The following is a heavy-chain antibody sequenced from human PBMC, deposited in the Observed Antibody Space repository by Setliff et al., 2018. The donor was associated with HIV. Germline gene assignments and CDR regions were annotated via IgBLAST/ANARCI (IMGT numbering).Heavy chain of an antibody. D-gene: IGHD3-3*01. CDR1: DNSLNSHDFY. J-gene: IGHJ4*02. CDR3: ARGNYYNLWADPFDY. V-gene: IGHV4-39*07. Sequence: SETLSLTCSVSDNSLNSHDFYWGWIRQPPGKGLEWIGNFYYTGTTYYNSSLKSRVTISVDTSKNQVSLKLTSMTAADTAIYYCARGNYYNLWADPFDYWGQGALVTVSS. CDR2: FYYTGTT.